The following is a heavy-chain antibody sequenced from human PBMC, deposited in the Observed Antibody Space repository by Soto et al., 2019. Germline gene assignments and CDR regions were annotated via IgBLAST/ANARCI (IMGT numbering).Heavy chain of an antibody. CDR1: GGSISSGGYY. V-gene: IGHV4-31*03. Sequence: KSSETLSLTCTVSGGSISSGGYYWSWIRQHPGKGLEWIGYIYYSGSTYYNPSLKSRVTISVDMSKNQFSLKLSSVTAADTAVYYCAREAAAGTTSAFDIWGQGTMVTV. CDR2: IYYSGST. CDR3: AREAAAGTTSAFDI. J-gene: IGHJ3*02. D-gene: IGHD6-13*01.